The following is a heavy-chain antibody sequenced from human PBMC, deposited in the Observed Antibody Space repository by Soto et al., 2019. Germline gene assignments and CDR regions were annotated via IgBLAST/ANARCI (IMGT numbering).Heavy chain of an antibody. CDR3: ARAGGLGAVAVDY. Sequence: QLQLQESGSGLVKPSQTLSLTCAVSGCSISSGCYSWSWIRQPPGKGLEWIGYIYHSGSTYYNPSLESRVTISVDRSKNQFSLKLSSVTAADTAVYYCARAGGLGAVAVDYWGQGTLVTVSS. D-gene: IGHD6-19*01. J-gene: IGHJ4*02. CDR1: GCSISSGCYS. V-gene: IGHV4-30-2*01. CDR2: IYHSGST.